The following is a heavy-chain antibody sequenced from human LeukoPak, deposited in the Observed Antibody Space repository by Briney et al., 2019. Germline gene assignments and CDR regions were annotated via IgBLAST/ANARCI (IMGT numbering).Heavy chain of an antibody. Sequence: GGSLRFSCVASGFTFSSYAMNRVRQAPGMGLEWVSVITSSGGSTAYADSVRGRFTISRDNSKNTLYMQMNSLRAEDTAVYYCVTESTGTLDYWGQGILVTVSS. V-gene: IGHV3-23*01. CDR3: VTESTGTLDY. J-gene: IGHJ4*02. CDR2: ITSSGGST. CDR1: GFTFSSYA. D-gene: IGHD3-9*01.